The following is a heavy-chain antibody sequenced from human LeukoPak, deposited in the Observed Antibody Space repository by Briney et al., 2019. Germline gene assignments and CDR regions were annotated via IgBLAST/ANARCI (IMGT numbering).Heavy chain of an antibody. V-gene: IGHV1-8*01. CDR2: MNPNSGNT. Sequence: ASVKVSCKASGYTFTSYDINWVRQATGQGPEWMGWMNPNSGNTGYGQKFQGRVTMIRNIFISTAYMELSSLRSEDTAVYYCARVEYISGYSHVYWGQGTLVTVSS. CDR3: ARVEYISGYSHVY. D-gene: IGHD3-22*01. CDR1: GYTFTSYD. J-gene: IGHJ4*02.